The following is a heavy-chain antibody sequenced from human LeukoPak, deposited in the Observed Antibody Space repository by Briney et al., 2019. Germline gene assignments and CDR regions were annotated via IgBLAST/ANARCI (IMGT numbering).Heavy chain of an antibody. V-gene: IGHV1-69*13. CDR2: IIPIFGTA. J-gene: IGHJ4*02. CDR1: GYTFTSYG. D-gene: IGHD6-13*01. Sequence: ASVKVSCKASGYTFTSYGISWVRQAPGQGLEWMGGIIPIFGTANYAQKFQGRVTITADESTSTAYMELSSLRSEDTAVYYCAREEQLGIIGYWGQGTLVTVSS. CDR3: AREEQLGIIGY.